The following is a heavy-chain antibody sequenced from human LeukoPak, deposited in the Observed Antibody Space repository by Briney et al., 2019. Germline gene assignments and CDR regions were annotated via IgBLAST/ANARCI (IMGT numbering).Heavy chain of an antibody. V-gene: IGHV4-39*07. J-gene: IGHJ4*02. D-gene: IGHD6-13*01. Sequence: PSETLSLTCTVSGGSISSRSYYWGWIRQSPGKGLEWIGSMYYSGSTYYNPSLKSRVTISVDTSKNQFSLKLSSVTAADTAVYYCARDLRSPALAAVPGSYFDYWGQGTLVTVSS. CDR3: ARDLRSPALAAVPGSYFDY. CDR2: MYYSGST. CDR1: GGSISSRSYY.